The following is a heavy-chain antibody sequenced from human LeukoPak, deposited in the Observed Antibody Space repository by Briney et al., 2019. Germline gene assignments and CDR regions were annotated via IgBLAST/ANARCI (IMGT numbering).Heavy chain of an antibody. Sequence: ASVKVSCKVSGYTRTELSMHWVRQAPGKGLEWMGGCDPEDGETIYAQKFQGRVTMTEDTSTDTADVELSSLRSEDTAVYYCATVVAAPFSWGQGTLVTVSS. J-gene: IGHJ5*02. D-gene: IGHD1-26*01. CDR2: CDPEDGET. CDR1: GYTRTELS. CDR3: ATVVAAPFS. V-gene: IGHV1-24*01.